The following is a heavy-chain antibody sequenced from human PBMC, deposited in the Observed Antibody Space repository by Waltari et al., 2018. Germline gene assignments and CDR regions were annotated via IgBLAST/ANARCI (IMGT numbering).Heavy chain of an antibody. J-gene: IGHJ4*02. CDR3: VRGYNGFEY. D-gene: IGHD3-10*01. CDR2: IGTAGDT. V-gene: IGHV3-13*01. Sequence: EVQLVESGGGLVQPGGSLRLSCVASGFTISSYEMHWARQATGKGLEWVSGIGTAGDTYSAGSVKGRFTISREDAKNSLYLQMNSLRAGDTAVYYCVRGYNGFEYWGQGTLVTVSS. CDR1: GFTISSYE.